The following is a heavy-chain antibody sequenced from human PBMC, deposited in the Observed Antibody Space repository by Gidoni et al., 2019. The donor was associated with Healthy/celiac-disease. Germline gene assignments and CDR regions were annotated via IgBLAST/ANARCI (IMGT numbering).Heavy chain of an antibody. V-gene: IGHV3-11*01. CDR1: GFTVSDDY. D-gene: IGHD3-22*01. Sequence: QVQRVESGGGLGKPGGSKRRSCAASGFTVSDDYMSWIRLDPGRGLQLFSYISSSGITIYYAASVTGRFTISRDNAKNSLSLQMNSLTAEVTAVYYCARARRSSGYSPGSYYFDYWGQGTLVTVSS. J-gene: IGHJ4*02. CDR2: ISSSGITI. CDR3: ARARRSSGYSPGSYYFDY.